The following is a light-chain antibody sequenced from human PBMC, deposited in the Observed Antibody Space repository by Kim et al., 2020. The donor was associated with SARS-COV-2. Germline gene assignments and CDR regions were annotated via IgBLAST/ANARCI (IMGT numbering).Light chain of an antibody. CDR3: QRYGSSPLT. J-gene: IGKJ4*01. Sequence: EIVLTQSPGTLSLSPGERATLSCRASQSVSSSSLAWYQQRPDQAPRLLIYGASNRATGIPDRFSGSGSGTDFTLTISRLEPEDFAVYSCQRYGSSPLTFGGGTKVEIK. CDR1: QSVSSSS. V-gene: IGKV3-20*01. CDR2: GAS.